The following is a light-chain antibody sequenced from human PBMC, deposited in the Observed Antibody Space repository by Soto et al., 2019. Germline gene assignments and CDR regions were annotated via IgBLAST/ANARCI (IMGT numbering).Light chain of an antibody. J-gene: IGKJ2*03. CDR2: GAS. V-gene: IGKV3-15*01. Sequence: EIVMSQSQATLSVSPGERATFSGRSRQSVITDLAWSQQKPGQAPRLLMYGASTRATGIPARFSGSGSGTEFTLTISSLQSEDFAVYYCQQYHNWPPYSGGQGTKLEIK. CDR3: QQYHNWPPYS. CDR1: QSVITD.